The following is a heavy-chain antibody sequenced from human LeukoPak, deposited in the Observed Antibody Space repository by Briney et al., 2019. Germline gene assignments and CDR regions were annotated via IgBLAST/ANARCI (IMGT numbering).Heavy chain of an antibody. D-gene: IGHD2-15*01. J-gene: IGHJ4*02. CDR3: ARADCSGGSCTGSFDY. V-gene: IGHV1-69*04. CDR2: IIPIFGIA. CDR1: GGTFISYA. Sequence: SVKVSFKASGGTFISYAISWVRQAPGQGLEWMGRIIPIFGIANYAQKFQGRVTITAGKSTSTAYMELSSLRSEDTAVYYCARADCSGGSCTGSFDYGGQGTLVTVSS.